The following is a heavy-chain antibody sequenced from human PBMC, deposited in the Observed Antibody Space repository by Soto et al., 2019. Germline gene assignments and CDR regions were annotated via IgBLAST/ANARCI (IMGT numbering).Heavy chain of an antibody. D-gene: IGHD3-16*01. V-gene: IGHV1-69*13. J-gene: IGHJ5*02. CDR3: ARVKGGTWWFDP. CDR1: GGTFSSYA. CDR2: IIPIFGTA. Sequence: GASVKVSCKASGGTFSSYAISWLRQAPGQGLEWMGGIIPIFGTANYAQKFQGRVTITADESTSTAYMELSSLRSEDTAVYYCARVKGGTWWFDPWGQGTLVTVSS.